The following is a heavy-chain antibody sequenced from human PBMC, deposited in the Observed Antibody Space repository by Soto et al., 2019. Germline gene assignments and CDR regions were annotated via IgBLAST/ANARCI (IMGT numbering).Heavy chain of an antibody. CDR2: ISAYNGNT. Sequence: ASVKVSCKASGYTFTSYGISWVRQAPGQGLEWMGWISAYNGNTNYAQKLRGRVTMTTDTSTSTAYMELRSLSGEDTAIYYCARDRPYSEFWSGSRNVMDVWGQGTTVTVSS. CDR3: ARDRPYSEFWSGSRNVMDV. CDR1: GYTFTSYG. V-gene: IGHV1-18*01. J-gene: IGHJ6*02. D-gene: IGHD3-3*01.